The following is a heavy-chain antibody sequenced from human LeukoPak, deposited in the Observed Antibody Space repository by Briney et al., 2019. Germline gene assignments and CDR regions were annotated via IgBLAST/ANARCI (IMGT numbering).Heavy chain of an antibody. J-gene: IGHJ3*02. CDR2: TYYRSKWSN. V-gene: IGHV6-1*01. CDR1: GDSVSSNSAV. Sequence: SQTLSLTCAISGDSVSSNSAVWNWIRQSPSRGLEWLGRTYYRSKWSNDYAESVKSRITINPDTSKNQFSLHLNSVTPEDTAVYYCTRPSRTSYDAFDIWGQGTMVTVSS. CDR3: TRPSRTSYDAFDI. D-gene: IGHD2-2*01.